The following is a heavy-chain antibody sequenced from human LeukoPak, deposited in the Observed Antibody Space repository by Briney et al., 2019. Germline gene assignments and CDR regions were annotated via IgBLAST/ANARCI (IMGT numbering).Heavy chain of an antibody. CDR1: GFTVSSNY. Sequence: PGGSLRLSCAASGFTVSSNYMSWVRQAPGKGLEWVSVIDSGGSTYYADSVKGRFTISRDNSKNTLYLQMNSLRAEDTAVYYCARIDYGDYGGYFDYWGQGTLVTVSS. CDR2: IDSGGST. V-gene: IGHV3-53*01. D-gene: IGHD4-17*01. J-gene: IGHJ4*02. CDR3: ARIDYGDYGGYFDY.